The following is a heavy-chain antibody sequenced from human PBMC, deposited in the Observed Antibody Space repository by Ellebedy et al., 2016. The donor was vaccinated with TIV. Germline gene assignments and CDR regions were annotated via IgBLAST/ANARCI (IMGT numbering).Heavy chain of an antibody. CDR1: GGSFSDYY. Sequence: SETLSLXCSVYGGSFSDYYWGWIRQSPGKGLEWIGDINHSGSTNYNPSLRSRVTISVDTPKNEFSLRVSSVTAADTAIYDCARAQGRLHLPAASRWFNPWGQGTLVTVSS. V-gene: IGHV4-34*01. D-gene: IGHD6-13*01. CDR3: ARAQGRLHLPAASRWFNP. CDR2: INHSGST. J-gene: IGHJ5*02.